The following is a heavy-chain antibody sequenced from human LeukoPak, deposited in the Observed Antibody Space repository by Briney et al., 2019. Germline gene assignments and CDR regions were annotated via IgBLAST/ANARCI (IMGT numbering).Heavy chain of an antibody. CDR2: IYPGDSDT. V-gene: IGHV5-51*01. CDR3: ARSSGSYYNHLDY. D-gene: IGHD3-10*01. Sequence: ESLKISWKCSGYSFTSYWLGLVRPMPGKGLELMGIIYPGDSDTRYSPPFQGQDTISAGKAISTAYLQWSSLKASDTAMYYCARSSGSYYNHLDYWGQGTLVTVSS. J-gene: IGHJ4*02. CDR1: GYSFTSYW.